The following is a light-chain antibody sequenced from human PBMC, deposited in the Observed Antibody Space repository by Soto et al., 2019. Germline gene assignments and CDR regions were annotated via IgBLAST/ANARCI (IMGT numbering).Light chain of an antibody. Sequence: IVLTQSPGTLSLSPGERATLSCRASQSVSSSYLAWYQQKPGQAPRLLIYSASSRATGIPDRFSGSGSGTDFTLTISRLEPEDFAVYFCQQYGSSPGTFGQGTKVDIK. CDR1: QSVSSSY. CDR3: QQYGSSPGT. J-gene: IGKJ1*01. V-gene: IGKV3-20*01. CDR2: SAS.